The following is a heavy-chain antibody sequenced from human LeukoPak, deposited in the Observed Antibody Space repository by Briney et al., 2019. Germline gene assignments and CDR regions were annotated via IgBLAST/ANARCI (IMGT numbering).Heavy chain of an antibody. J-gene: IGHJ4*02. D-gene: IGHD3-22*01. CDR3: ARDPNYYDSSGTHFDY. CDR2: ISYDGSNK. Sequence: GGSLRLSCAASGFTFSSYAMHWVRQAPGKGLEWVAVISYDGSNKYYADSVKGRFTISRDNSKNTLYLQMNSLRAEDTAVYYCARDPNYYDSSGTHFDYWGQGTLVTVSS. CDR1: GFTFSSYA. V-gene: IGHV3-30*04.